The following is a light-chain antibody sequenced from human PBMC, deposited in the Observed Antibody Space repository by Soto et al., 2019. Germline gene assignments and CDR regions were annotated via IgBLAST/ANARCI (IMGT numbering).Light chain of an antibody. V-gene: IGKV4-1*01. CDR2: WAS. CDR3: QQYYSTPLT. J-gene: IGKJ4*01. CDR1: QTDLYSSNKKNH. Sequence: DIVMTQSPDSLAVSLGERATLNCKSSQTDLYSSNKKNHLAWYQQKPRQPPRLLIYWASTRASGVPDRFTGGGSGTDFTLTISSLQAEDVAVYYCQQYYSTPLTFGGGTKVEIK.